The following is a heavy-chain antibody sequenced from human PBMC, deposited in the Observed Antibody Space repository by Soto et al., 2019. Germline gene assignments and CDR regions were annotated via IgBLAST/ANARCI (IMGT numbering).Heavy chain of an antibody. Sequence: LSLTCTNSGDSVSSNSAAWNWIRQSTSRGHGWLGRAYYSSKWYNNYTLSVKSRITISVDTSKNQFSLKLSYVTAADTAVYYCARFDYGDSIGYWGQGTLVTVS. CDR1: GDSVSSNSAA. V-gene: IGHV6-1*01. J-gene: IGHJ4*02. CDR3: ARFDYGDSIGY. D-gene: IGHD4-17*01. CDR2: AYYSSKWYN.